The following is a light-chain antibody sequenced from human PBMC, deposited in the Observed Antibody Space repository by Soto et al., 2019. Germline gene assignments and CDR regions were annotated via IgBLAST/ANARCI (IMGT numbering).Light chain of an antibody. J-gene: IGKJ2*03. Sequence: IQMSQSQSSRSASVGDRFTVTCRASQSISIYLNWYQQKTGKAPKLLIYAASHLQSGVPSRFSGSGSGTDFTLTIISLQPGDFATYYCQQSSSTPYSFGHGTKVDIK. V-gene: IGKV1-39*01. CDR1: QSISIY. CDR2: AAS. CDR3: QQSSSTPYS.